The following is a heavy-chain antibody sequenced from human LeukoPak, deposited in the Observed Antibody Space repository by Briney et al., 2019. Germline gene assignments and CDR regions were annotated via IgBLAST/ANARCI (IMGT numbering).Heavy chain of an antibody. V-gene: IGHV4-34*01. CDR3: ARGRWELKRRAFDI. J-gene: IGHJ3*02. CDR1: GGSFSGYY. CDR2: INHSGST. Sequence: SETLSLTCAVYGGSFSGYYWSWIRQPPGKGLEWIGEINHSGSTNYNQSLKSRVTISVDTSKNQFSLKLSSVTAADTAVYYCARGRWELKRRAFDIWGQGTMVTVSS. D-gene: IGHD1-26*01.